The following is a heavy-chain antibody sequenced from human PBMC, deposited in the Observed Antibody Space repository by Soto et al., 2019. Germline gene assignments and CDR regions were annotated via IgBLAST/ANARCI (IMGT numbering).Heavy chain of an antibody. CDR1: GYTLTELS. J-gene: IGHJ4*02. CDR3: ATWEPSIYDSSFDY. D-gene: IGHD5-12*01. V-gene: IGHV1-24*01. CDR2: FDPEDGET. Sequence: GASVKVSCKVSGYTLTELSMHWVRQAPGKGLEWMGGFDPEDGETIYAQKFQGRVTMTEDTSTDTAYMELSSLRSEDTAVYYCATWEPSIYDSSFDYWGQGTLVTVSS.